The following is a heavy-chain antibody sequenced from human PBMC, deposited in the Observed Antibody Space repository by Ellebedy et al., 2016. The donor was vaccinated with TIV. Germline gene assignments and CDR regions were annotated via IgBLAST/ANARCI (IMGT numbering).Heavy chain of an antibody. CDR2: VYYSGNT. V-gene: IGHV4-59*08. Sequence: PSETLSLTCTVSGGPISSSFWTWVRQPPGKALEWIGSVYYSGNTNYNPSLKSRVTFSVDTSKNQFSLKLSSVTAADTAVYYSARQDYDILTGYYTHLDSWGQGTLVTVSS. D-gene: IGHD3-9*01. CDR1: GGPISSSF. CDR3: ARQDYDILTGYYTHLDS. J-gene: IGHJ4*02.